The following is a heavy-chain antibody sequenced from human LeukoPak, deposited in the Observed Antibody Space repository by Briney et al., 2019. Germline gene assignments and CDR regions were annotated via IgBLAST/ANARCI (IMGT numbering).Heavy chain of an antibody. Sequence: PSQTLSLTCTVSGGSISSGSYYWSWIRQPAGKGLEWIGRIYTSGSTNYNPSLKSRVTISVDTSKNQFSLKLSSVTAADTAVYYCARAITMVRGVIREAFDIWGQGTMVTVSS. CDR2: IYTSGST. V-gene: IGHV4-61*02. D-gene: IGHD3-10*01. CDR3: ARAITMVRGVIREAFDI. J-gene: IGHJ3*02. CDR1: GGSISSGSYY.